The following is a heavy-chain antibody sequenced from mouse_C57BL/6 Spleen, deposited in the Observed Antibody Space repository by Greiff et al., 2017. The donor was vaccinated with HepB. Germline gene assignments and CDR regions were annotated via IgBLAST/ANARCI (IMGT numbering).Heavy chain of an antibody. CDR1: GYSFTDYN. CDR3: ASPLYYGNYLYAMDY. D-gene: IGHD2-1*01. Sequence: EVQLQQSGPELVKPGASVKISCKASGYSFTDYNMNWVKQSNGKSLEWIGVINPNYGTTSYNQKFKGKATLTVDQSSSTAYMQLNSLTSEDSAVYHCASPLYYGNYLYAMDYWGQGTSVTVSS. V-gene: IGHV1-39*01. J-gene: IGHJ4*01. CDR2: INPNYGTT.